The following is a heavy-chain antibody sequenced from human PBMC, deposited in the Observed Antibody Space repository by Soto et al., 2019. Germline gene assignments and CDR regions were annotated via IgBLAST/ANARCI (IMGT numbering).Heavy chain of an antibody. CDR2: MNPNSGNT. D-gene: IGHD2-2*01. V-gene: IGHV1-8*01. CDR3: ARGGGPSVVVPAAMAKN. Sequence: ASVKVSCKASGYTFTSYDINWVRQATGQGLEWMGWMNPNSGNTGYAQKFQGRVTMTRNTSISTAYMELSSLRSEDTAVYYCARGGGPSVVVPAAMAKNWGQGTLVTVSS. J-gene: IGHJ4*02. CDR1: GYTFTSYD.